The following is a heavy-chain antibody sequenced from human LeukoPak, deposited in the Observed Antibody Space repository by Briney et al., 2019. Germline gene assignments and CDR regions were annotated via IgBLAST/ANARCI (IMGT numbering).Heavy chain of an antibody. CDR1: GFTFSSYN. Sequence: GGSLRLSCEVSGFTFSSYNMNWVRQAPGKGLEWVASISYDGSDKYYADSVKGRFTISRDDSKNTLYVQMNSLRAEDTAVYYCARVRGDYFEYWGQGTLVTVSS. CDR2: ISYDGSDK. CDR3: ARVRGDYFEY. D-gene: IGHD3-16*01. J-gene: IGHJ4*02. V-gene: IGHV3-30*03.